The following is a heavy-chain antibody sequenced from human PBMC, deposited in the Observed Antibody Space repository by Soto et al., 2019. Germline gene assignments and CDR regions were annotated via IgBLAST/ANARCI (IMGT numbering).Heavy chain of an antibody. Sequence: QVQLVESGGGVVQPGRSLRLSCAASGFTFSSFAMHWVRQAPGKGLEWVAVISYDGSNKYYADSVKGRFTISRDTSKNPLYLQMNSLRPEDTAVYYCARGGAGTFWFFDLWGRGTLVTVSS. D-gene: IGHD3-16*01. CDR3: ARGGAGTFWFFDL. V-gene: IGHV3-30-3*01. CDR2: ISYDGSNK. CDR1: GFTFSSFA. J-gene: IGHJ2*01.